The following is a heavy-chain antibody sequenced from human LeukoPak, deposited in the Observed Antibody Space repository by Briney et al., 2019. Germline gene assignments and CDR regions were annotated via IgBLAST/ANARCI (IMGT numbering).Heavy chain of an antibody. CDR1: GGSISSGDYY. Sequence: SETLPLTCTVSGGSISSGDYYWSWIRQPPGKGLEWIGYIYYSGSTYYNPSLKSRVTISVDTSKNQFSLKLSSVTAADTAVYYCARDEPAAIGYGGQGTLVTVSS. CDR3: ARDEPAAIGY. CDR2: IYYSGST. J-gene: IGHJ4*02. D-gene: IGHD2-2*02. V-gene: IGHV4-30-4*08.